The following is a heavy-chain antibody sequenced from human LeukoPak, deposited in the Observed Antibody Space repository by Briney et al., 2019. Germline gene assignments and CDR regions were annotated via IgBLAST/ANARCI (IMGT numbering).Heavy chain of an antibody. J-gene: IGHJ4*02. CDR3: ARGAPPHLHGGDY. Sequence: VASVKVSCKASGYTFTSYGISWVRQAPGQGLEWMGIINPSGGSTSYAQKFQGRVTMTRDTSTSTVYMELSSLRSEDTAVYYCARGAPPHLHGGDYWGQGTLVTVSS. V-gene: IGHV1-46*01. CDR1: GYTFTSYG. CDR2: INPSGGST.